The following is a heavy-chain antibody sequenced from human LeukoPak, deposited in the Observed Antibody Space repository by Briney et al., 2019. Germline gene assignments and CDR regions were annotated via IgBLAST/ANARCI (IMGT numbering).Heavy chain of an antibody. CDR2: ISWNSGRI. CDR1: GFTFDVYA. V-gene: IGHV3-9*01. J-gene: IGHJ4*02. CDR3: AKNPKAVTISGVPSQGY. D-gene: IGHD3-3*01. Sequence: LRPSCAASGFTFDVYAMHWVRPAPGKGLEWVSGISWNSGRIGYADSVKGRFTISRDNAKNSLYLQMNSLRAEDTALYYCAKNPKAVTISGVPSQGYWGQGTLVTVSS.